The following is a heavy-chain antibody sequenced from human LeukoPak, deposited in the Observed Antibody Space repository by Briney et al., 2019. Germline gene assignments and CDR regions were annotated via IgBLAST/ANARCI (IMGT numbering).Heavy chain of an antibody. J-gene: IGHJ5*01. CDR2: ISSGAGTT. V-gene: IGHV3-48*02. CDR3: AKGSAYYSCWFDS. D-gene: IGHD2-21*01. CDR1: GFTFSSYS. Sequence: GGSLRLSCAASGFTFSSYSMNWVRQAPGKGLEWVSYISSGAGTTYYADSVKGRFTISRDNAKNSLDLQMNSLRDEDTAVYFCAKGSAYYSCWFDSWGQGTLVTVSS.